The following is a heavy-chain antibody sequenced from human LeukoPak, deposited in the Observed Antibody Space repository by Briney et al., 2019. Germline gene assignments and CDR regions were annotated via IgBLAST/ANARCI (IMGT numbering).Heavy chain of an antibody. V-gene: IGHV3-48*01. CDR1: GFTFSSYS. Sequence: PGGSLRLSCAASGFTFSSYSMNWVRQAPGKGLEWGSYISSSSGTIYYADSVKGRFTISRDNAKNSLYLQMNSLRAEDTAVYYCARDRIVVVPAVKGPNWFDPWGQGTLVTVSS. D-gene: IGHD2-2*01. CDR3: ARDRIVVVPAVKGPNWFDP. J-gene: IGHJ5*02. CDR2: ISSSSGTI.